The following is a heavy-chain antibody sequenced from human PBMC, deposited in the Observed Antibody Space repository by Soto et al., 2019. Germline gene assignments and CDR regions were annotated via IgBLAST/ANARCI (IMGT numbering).Heavy chain of an antibody. Sequence: GGSLRLSCAASGFTFSSYEMNWVRQAPGKGLEWVSYISSSGSTIYYADSVKGRFTISSDNAKNSLYLQMNSLRAEDTAVYYCESLSLNGYFDYWGQGTLVTVSS. J-gene: IGHJ4*02. CDR1: GFTFSSYE. CDR3: ESLSLNGYFDY. V-gene: IGHV3-48*03. CDR2: ISSSGSTI.